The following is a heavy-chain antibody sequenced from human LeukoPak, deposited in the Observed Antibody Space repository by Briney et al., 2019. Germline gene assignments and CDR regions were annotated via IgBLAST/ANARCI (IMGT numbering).Heavy chain of an antibody. CDR1: GFTFSSYG. CDR3: AREQYYYESSGPHDAFDI. J-gene: IGHJ3*02. D-gene: IGHD3-22*01. Sequence: GGSLRLSCAASGFTFSSYGMHRVRQAPGKGLEWVAVIWCDGNNKYYADSVKGRFTISRDNSKNTLYLHMNSLRAEDTAVYYCAREQYYYESSGPHDAFDIWGQGTMVTVSS. V-gene: IGHV3-33*01. CDR2: IWCDGNNK.